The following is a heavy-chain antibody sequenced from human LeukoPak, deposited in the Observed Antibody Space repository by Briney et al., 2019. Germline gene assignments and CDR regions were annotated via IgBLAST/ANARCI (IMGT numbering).Heavy chain of an antibody. CDR3: AKGGGYSYGPGFDY. CDR1: RFTFSSYA. J-gene: IGHJ4*02. CDR2: ISYDGSNK. V-gene: IGHV3-30*18. Sequence: GGSLRISCAASRFTFSSYAMTWVRQAPGKGLEWVAVISYDGSNKYYADSVKGRFTISRDNSKNTLYLQMNSLRAEDTAVYYCAKGGGYSYGPGFDYWGQGTLVTVSS. D-gene: IGHD5-18*01.